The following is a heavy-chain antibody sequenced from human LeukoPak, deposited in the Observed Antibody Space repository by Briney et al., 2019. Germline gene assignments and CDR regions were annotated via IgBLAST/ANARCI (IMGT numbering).Heavy chain of an antibody. J-gene: IGHJ4*02. CDR2: MNPNSGNT. CDR3: ARAGAYSGSSAIDY. V-gene: IGHV1-8*01. D-gene: IGHD1-26*01. Sequence: ASVKVSCKASGYTFTSYDINWVRQATGQGLEWMGWMNPNSGNTGYAQKFQGRVTMTRNTSISTAYMELSSLRSEDTAVYYCARAGAYSGSSAIDYWGQGTLVTVSS. CDR1: GYTFTSYD.